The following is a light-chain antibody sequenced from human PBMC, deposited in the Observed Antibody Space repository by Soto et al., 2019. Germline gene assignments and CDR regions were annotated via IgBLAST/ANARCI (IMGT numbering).Light chain of an antibody. CDR3: CSYASSGTYV. Sequence: QSVLTQSASVPGSPGQSITISCTGTSSDVGNYNYVSWYQQHPGEAPKLMIYEGSKRPSGISSRFSGSKSGNTASLTISGLQAEDEADFYCCSYASSGTYVFGTGTKVTVL. J-gene: IGLJ1*01. CDR2: EGS. V-gene: IGLV2-23*01. CDR1: SSDVGNYNY.